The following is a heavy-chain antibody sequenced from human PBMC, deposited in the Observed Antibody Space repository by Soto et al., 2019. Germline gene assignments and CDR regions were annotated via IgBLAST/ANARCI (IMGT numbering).Heavy chain of an antibody. V-gene: IGHV1-3*01. Sequence: QVQLVQSGAEVKKPGASVKVSCKASGYTFTSYAMHWVRQAPGQRLEWMGWINAGNGNTKYSQKFQGRVTITRDTSASTAYMELSSLRCEDTAVYYCERGPGGPDGPGDHWGQGTLVTVSS. CDR3: ERGPGGPDGPGDH. CDR2: INAGNGNT. CDR1: GYTFTSYA. D-gene: IGHD2-15*01. J-gene: IGHJ4*02.